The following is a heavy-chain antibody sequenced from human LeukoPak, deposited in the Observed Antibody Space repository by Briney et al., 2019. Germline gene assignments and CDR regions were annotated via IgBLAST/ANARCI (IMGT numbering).Heavy chain of an antibody. CDR3: ARDLMGIAYRGAFYY. CDR1: GFTFSNYA. CDR2: ISGSGGST. D-gene: IGHD6-13*01. J-gene: IGHJ4*02. Sequence: GGSLRLSCAASGFTFSNYALSWVRQAPGKGLEWVSDISGSGGSTYYADSVKGRFTISRDNSKNTMYLQMNSLRAEDTAVYYCARDLMGIAYRGAFYYWGQGTLVTVSS. V-gene: IGHV3-23*01.